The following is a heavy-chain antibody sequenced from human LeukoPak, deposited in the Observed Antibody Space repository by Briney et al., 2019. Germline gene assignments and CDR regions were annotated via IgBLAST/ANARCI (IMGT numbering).Heavy chain of an antibody. CDR1: GGTFSSYA. CDR3: ARNGYCSGGSCTAPRYYYMDV. V-gene: IGHV1-69*05. D-gene: IGHD2-15*01. CDR2: IIRIFATA. Sequence: SVKVSCKASGGTFSSYAISWVRQAPGQGLEWMGEIIRIFATANYAQKFKGRVTITTDESTSTAYMALSSLRSDDTAVYYCARNGYCSGGSCTAPRYYYMDVWGKGTMVTVSS. J-gene: IGHJ6*03.